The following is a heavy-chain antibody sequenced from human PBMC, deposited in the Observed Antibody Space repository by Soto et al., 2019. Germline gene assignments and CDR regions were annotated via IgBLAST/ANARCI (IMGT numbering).Heavy chain of an antibody. CDR1: GYTFTRNG. Sequence: QVQLVQSGAEVKKPGASVKVSCKTSGYTFTRNGISWVRQAPGQGLEWMGWISAYNGYTNYGQKFRRRVIRTSATSTGTAYTELRSLRACDTAVYYCARDPGFVVVIIPGWIDPWCQGTLVTVPS. D-gene: IGHD3-3*01. V-gene: IGHV1-18*01. J-gene: IGHJ5*02. CDR3: ARDPGFVVVIIPGWIDP. CDR2: ISAYNGYT.